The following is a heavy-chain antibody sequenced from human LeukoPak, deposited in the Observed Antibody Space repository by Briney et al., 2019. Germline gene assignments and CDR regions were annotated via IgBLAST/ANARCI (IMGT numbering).Heavy chain of an antibody. D-gene: IGHD6-19*01. CDR2: ISGSGGST. V-gene: IGHV3-23*01. CDR1: GFTFSSYG. J-gene: IGHJ3*02. CDR3: AKDPYSSGRYTYAFDI. Sequence: PGGTLRLSCAASGFTFSSYGMSWVRQAPGKGLEWVSAISGSGGSTYYADSVKGRFTISRDNSKNTLYLQMNSLRAEDTAVYYCAKDPYSSGRYTYAFDIWGQGTMVTVSS.